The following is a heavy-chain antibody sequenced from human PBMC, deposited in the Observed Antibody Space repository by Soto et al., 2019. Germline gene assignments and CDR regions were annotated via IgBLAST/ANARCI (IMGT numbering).Heavy chain of an antibody. J-gene: IGHJ4*02. Sequence: ASVKVSCKASGGTFSSYAISWVRQAPGQGLEWMGGIIPIFGTANYAQKFQGRVTITADESTSTAYMELSSLRSEDTAVYYCARDLVAAAVYYFDYWGQGTLVTVSS. V-gene: IGHV1-69*13. CDR3: ARDLVAAAVYYFDY. CDR2: IIPIFGTA. CDR1: GGTFSSYA. D-gene: IGHD6-13*01.